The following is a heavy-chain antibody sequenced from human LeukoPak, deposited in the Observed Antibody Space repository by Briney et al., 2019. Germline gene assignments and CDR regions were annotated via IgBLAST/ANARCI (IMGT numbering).Heavy chain of an antibody. CDR1: GFSFSSYA. CDR3: ARSRGLDVHYYYYMDV. CDR2: ITSDGGRT. J-gene: IGHJ6*03. Sequence: GGSLRLSCAASGFSFSSYAVHWVRQAPGKGLEYVSAITSDGGRTYYANSVKGRFTISRDNSKNTLYLQMGSLRAEDMAVYYCARSRGLDVHYYYYMDVWGNGATVTLSS. D-gene: IGHD3-10*01. V-gene: IGHV3-64*01.